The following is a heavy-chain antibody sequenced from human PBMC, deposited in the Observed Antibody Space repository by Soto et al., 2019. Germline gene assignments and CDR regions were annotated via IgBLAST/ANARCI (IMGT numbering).Heavy chain of an antibody. CDR1: GGSINSYY. J-gene: IGHJ4*02. CDR3: AGHSSGTYDY. Sequence: QVQLQESGPGLVKPSETLSLTCTVSGGSINSYYWSWIRQPPGKGLEWIAYISYSGTTNYNPSLKSRVTLSVDTAKNQLSLTLSSVTAADTAVYYCAGHSSGTYDYWGQGTLVTVDS. D-gene: IGHD1-26*01. CDR2: ISYSGTT. V-gene: IGHV4-59*08.